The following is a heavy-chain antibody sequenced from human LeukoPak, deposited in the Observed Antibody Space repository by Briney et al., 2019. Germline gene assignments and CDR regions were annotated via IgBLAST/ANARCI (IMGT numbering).Heavy chain of an antibody. D-gene: IGHD3-22*01. V-gene: IGHV1-69*05. Sequence: GASVKVSCKASGGTFSSYAISWVRQAPGQGLEWMGGIIPIFGTANYAQKFQGRVTITTDESTSTAYMELSGLRSEDTAVYYCARDPSYDSSGFDAFDIWGQGTMVTVSS. CDR2: IIPIFGTA. CDR3: ARDPSYDSSGFDAFDI. J-gene: IGHJ3*02. CDR1: GGTFSSYA.